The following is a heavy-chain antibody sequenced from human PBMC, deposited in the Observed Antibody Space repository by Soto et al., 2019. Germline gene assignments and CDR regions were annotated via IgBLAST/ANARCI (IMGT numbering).Heavy chain of an antibody. CDR2: ISYDGSNK. CDR1: GFTFSSYG. CDR3: ARGQSSLTRFDY. Sequence: GGSLRLSCAASGFTFSSYGMHWVRQAPGKGLEWVAVISYDGSNKYYADSVKGRFTISRDNSKNTLYLQMNSLRAEDTAVYYCARGQSSLTRFDYWGQGTLVTVSS. D-gene: IGHD2-2*01. J-gene: IGHJ4*02. V-gene: IGHV3-30*03.